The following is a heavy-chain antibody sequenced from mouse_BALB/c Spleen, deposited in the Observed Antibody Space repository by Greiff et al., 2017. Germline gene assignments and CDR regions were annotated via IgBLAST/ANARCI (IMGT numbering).Heavy chain of an antibody. Sequence: EVQLQQSGAELVRSGASVKLSCTASGFNIKDYYMHWVKQRPEQGLEWIGWIDPENGDTEYAPKFQGKATMTADTSSNTAYLQLSSLTSEDTAVYYCNVLMITPFAYWGQGTLVTVSA. D-gene: IGHD2-4*01. V-gene: IGHV14-4*02. CDR1: GFNIKDYY. CDR3: NVLMITPFAY. J-gene: IGHJ3*01. CDR2: IDPENGDT.